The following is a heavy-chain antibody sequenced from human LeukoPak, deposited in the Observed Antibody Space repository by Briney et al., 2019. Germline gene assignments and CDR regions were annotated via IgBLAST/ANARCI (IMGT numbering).Heavy chain of an antibody. CDR3: ARGRIQLWLRHYYYYGMDV. J-gene: IGHJ6*02. V-gene: IGHV4-59*12. CDR2: IYYSGST. Sequence: SETLSLTCTVSGGSISSYYWSWIRQPPGKGLEWIGYIYYSGSTNYNPSLKSRVTISVGTSKNQFSLKLSSVTAADTAVYYCARGRIQLWLRHYYYYGMDVWGQGTTVTVSS. CDR1: GGSISSYY. D-gene: IGHD5-18*01.